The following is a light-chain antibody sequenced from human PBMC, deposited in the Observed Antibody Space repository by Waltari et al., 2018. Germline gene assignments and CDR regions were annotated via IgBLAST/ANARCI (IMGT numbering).Light chain of an antibody. J-gene: IGKJ4*01. CDR1: QSISIF. CDR2: DAS. Sequence: DILMTQSPSSLSASVGDRITITCRAGQSISIFLNWYHQKPGKAPKLLISDASTLQSGVPSRFSGSGSGTDFTLTIISLQPEDFATYYCQQSDSLPLTFGGGTKVEI. CDR3: QQSDSLPLT. V-gene: IGKV1-39*01.